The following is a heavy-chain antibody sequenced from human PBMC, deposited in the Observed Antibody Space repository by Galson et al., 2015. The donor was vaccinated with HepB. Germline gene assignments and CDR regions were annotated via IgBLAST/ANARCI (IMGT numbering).Heavy chain of an antibody. CDR2: IYYSGST. J-gene: IGHJ4*02. V-gene: IGHV4-59*01. Sequence: LSLTCTVSGGSISSYYWSWIRQPPGKGLEWIGYIYYSGSTNYNPSLKSRVTISVDTSKNQFSLKLSSVTAADTAVYYCARAHITMVRGVKMYYFDYWGQGTLVTVSS. D-gene: IGHD3-10*01. CDR3: ARAHITMVRGVKMYYFDY. CDR1: GGSISSYY.